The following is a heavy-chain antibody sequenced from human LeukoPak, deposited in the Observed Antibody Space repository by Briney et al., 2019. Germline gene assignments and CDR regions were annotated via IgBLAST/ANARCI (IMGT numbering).Heavy chain of an antibody. CDR2: IIPIFGTA. J-gene: IGHJ3*02. CDR1: GGTFSSYA. Sequence: SVKVSCKASGGTFSSYAISWVRQAPGQGLEWMGGIIPIFGTANYAQKFQGRVTITADESTSTAYMELSSLRSEDTAVYYCARAGYCSSTSCRYTSRAFDIWGQGTMVTVSS. V-gene: IGHV1-69*13. D-gene: IGHD2-2*03. CDR3: ARAGYCSSTSCRYTSRAFDI.